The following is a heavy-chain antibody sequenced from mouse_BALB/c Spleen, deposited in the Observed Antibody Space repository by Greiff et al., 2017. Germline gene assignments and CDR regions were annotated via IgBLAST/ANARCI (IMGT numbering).Heavy chain of an antibody. D-gene: IGHD2-3*01. J-gene: IGHJ3*01. V-gene: IGHV5-6-5*01. CDR1: GFTFSSYA. Sequence: DVKLVESGGGLVKPGGSLKLSCAASGFTFSSYAMSWVRQTPEKRLEWVASISSGGSTYYPDSVKGRFTISRDNARNILYLQMSSLRSEDTAMYYCARGRVFDGFAYWGQGTLVTVSA. CDR3: ARGRVFDGFAY. CDR2: ISSGGST.